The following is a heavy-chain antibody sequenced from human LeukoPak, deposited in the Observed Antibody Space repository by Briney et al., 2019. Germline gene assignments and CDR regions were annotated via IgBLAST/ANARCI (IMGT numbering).Heavy chain of an antibody. J-gene: IGHJ4*02. CDR2: IYYSGST. D-gene: IGHD3-10*01. CDR1: GGSISSYY. Sequence: PSETLSLTCTVSGGSISSYYWAWIRQSPGKGLEWIGYIYYSGSTNYNPSLKSRVTISVDTSKNQFSLRLNSVAAADTAMHYCARSFGSGSYLSQYFLDYWGQGTLVTVSS. CDR3: ARSFGSGSYLSQYFLDY. V-gene: IGHV4-59*01.